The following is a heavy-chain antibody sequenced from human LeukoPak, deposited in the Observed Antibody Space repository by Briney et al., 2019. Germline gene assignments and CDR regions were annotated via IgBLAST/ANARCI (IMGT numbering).Heavy chain of an antibody. V-gene: IGHV5-51*01. D-gene: IGHD4-11*01. CDR1: GYKITSHW. CDR2: IYPGDSDT. Sequence: GESLKISCQASGYKITSHWIAWVRQMPGKSPEWMGIIYPGDSDTRYSPSFQGQVTISADKSINTAYLQWSSLEASDTAMYYCARETVHRRVLDYWGQGTLVTVSS. CDR3: ARETVHRRVLDY. J-gene: IGHJ4*02.